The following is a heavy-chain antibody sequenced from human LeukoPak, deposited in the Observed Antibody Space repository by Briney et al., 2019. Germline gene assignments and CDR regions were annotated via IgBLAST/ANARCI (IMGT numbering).Heavy chain of an antibody. J-gene: IGHJ5*02. Sequence: ASVKVSCKTSGYPFTTYEINWVRQAAGQGLEWMGWVHPDSGNTDHAQRFQGRVTMTRDTSISTAYMELSSLRSDDTAVYFCARGPRNDPWGQGTLVTVSS. D-gene: IGHD1-14*01. CDR3: ARGPRNDP. CDR1: GYPFTTYE. CDR2: VHPDSGNT. V-gene: IGHV1-8*01.